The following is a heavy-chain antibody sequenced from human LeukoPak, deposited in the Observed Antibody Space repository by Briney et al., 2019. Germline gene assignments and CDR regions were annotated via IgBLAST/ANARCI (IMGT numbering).Heavy chain of an antibody. D-gene: IGHD1-1*01. Sequence: GASVKVSRKASGYTFTNYGISWVRQAPGQGLEWMGWITTYNGYTNYAQKLQGRVAMTTDTSTSTAYMELRSLRSDDTAVYYCARGVFWNDGYFDYWGQGTLVTVSS. CDR3: ARGVFWNDGYFDY. CDR2: ITTYNGYT. CDR1: GYTFTNYG. J-gene: IGHJ4*02. V-gene: IGHV1-18*01.